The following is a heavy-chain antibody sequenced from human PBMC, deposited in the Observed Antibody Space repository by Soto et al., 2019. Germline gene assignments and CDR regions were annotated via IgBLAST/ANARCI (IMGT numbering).Heavy chain of an antibody. CDR2: IYYSGST. V-gene: IGHV4-59*01. D-gene: IGHD1-7*01. Sequence: SETLSLTCTVSGGSISSYYWSWIRQPPGKGLEWIGYIYYSGSTNYNPSLKSRVTISVDTSKNQFSLKLSSATAADTAVYYCAREERYNWNYEGGYFDYWGQGTLVTVSS. J-gene: IGHJ4*02. CDR1: GGSISSYY. CDR3: AREERYNWNYEGGYFDY.